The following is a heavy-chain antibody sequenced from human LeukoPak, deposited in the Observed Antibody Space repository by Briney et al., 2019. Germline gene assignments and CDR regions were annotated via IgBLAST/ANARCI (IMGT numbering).Heavy chain of an antibody. J-gene: IGHJ6*02. Sequence: SVKVSCKASGGTFISYAISWVRQAPGQGLEWMGGNIPIFGTANYAQKFQGRVTITADESTSTAYMELSSLRSEDTAVYYCARERGYYDFWSGYYAPSNYYYYGMDVWGQGTTVTVSS. CDR3: ARERGYYDFWSGYYAPSNYYYYGMDV. CDR1: GGTFISYA. V-gene: IGHV1-69*13. D-gene: IGHD3-3*01. CDR2: NIPIFGTA.